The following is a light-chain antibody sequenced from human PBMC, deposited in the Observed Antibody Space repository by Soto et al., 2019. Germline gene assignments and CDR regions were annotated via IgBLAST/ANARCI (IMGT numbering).Light chain of an antibody. CDR2: EGN. V-gene: IGLV2-23*01. Sequence: QSALTQPASVSGSPGQSITISCTGTSSDVGSYNLVSWYQQHPGKAPKLMIYEGNKRPSGVPDRFSGSKSGNTASLTITGLQAEDEADYYCCSYAGSSTHQVFGGGTQLTVL. J-gene: IGLJ2*01. CDR3: CSYAGSSTHQV. CDR1: SSDVGSYNL.